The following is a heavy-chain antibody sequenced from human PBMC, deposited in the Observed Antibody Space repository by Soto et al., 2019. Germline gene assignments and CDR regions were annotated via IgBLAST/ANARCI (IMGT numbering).Heavy chain of an antibody. V-gene: IGHV1-18*01. CDR3: ARDVGYCTNGVCYSWFDP. D-gene: IGHD2-8*01. CDR1: GYTFTSYG. J-gene: IGHJ5*02. Sequence: GASVKVSCKASGYTFTSYGISWVRQAPGQGLEWMGWISAYNGNTNYAQKLQGRVTMTTDTSTSTAYMELRSLRSDDTAVYYCARDVGYCTNGVCYSWFDPWGQGTLVTVSS. CDR2: ISAYNGNT.